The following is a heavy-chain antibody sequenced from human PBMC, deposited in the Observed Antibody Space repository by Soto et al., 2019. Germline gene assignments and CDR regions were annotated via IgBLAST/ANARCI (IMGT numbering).Heavy chain of an antibody. D-gene: IGHD6-13*01. CDR1: GYTFTRHY. J-gene: IGHJ4*02. CDR2: INPSGDNT. CDR3: ATDTRRMWDSSSLFSVGDS. Sequence: GASVKVSCKASGYTFTRHYIHWVRQAPGQGLEWMGIINPSGDNTRYAQKFQGRLTMTRDTSTSTVYMELSGLRSEDTAVYYCATDTRRMWDSSSLFSVGDSWGQGTLVTVSS. V-gene: IGHV1-46*03.